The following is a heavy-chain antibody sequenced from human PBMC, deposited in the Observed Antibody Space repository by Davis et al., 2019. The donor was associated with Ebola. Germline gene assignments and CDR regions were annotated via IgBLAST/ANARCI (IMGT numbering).Heavy chain of an antibody. CDR3: ARAIVDRSEDGVWS. CDR1: GYTFTSYY. Sequence: ASVKVSCKASGYTFTSYYMHWVRQAPGQGLEWMGIINPSGGSTSYAQKFQGRVTITADESTSTAYMELSSLRSEDTAVYYCARAIVDRSEDGVWSWGQGTLVTVSS. J-gene: IGHJ5*02. V-gene: IGHV1-46*01. CDR2: INPSGGST. D-gene: IGHD1-26*01.